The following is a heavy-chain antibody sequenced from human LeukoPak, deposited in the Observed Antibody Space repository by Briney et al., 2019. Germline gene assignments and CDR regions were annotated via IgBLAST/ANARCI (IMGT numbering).Heavy chain of an antibody. CDR2: IRGDGAST. J-gene: IGHJ3*02. Sequence: GGSLRLSCAASGFAFSSYWMHWVRQAPGKGLVWVSYIRGDGASTTYASSVKGRFTISRDNAKNTLYLQMNSLRVEDAAVYYCARVGGVSGRAFDMWGQGTMVTASS. CDR1: GFAFSSYW. CDR3: ARVGGVSGRAFDM. V-gene: IGHV3-74*01. D-gene: IGHD6-25*01.